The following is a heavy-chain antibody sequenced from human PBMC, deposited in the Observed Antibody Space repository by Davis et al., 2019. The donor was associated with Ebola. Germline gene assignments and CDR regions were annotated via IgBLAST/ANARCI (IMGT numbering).Heavy chain of an antibody. CDR1: GGSFSGYY. CDR2: INHSGST. V-gene: IGHV4-34*01. D-gene: IGHD1-7*01. J-gene: IGHJ4*02. Sequence: SETLSLTCAVYGGSFSGYYWSWIRQPPGKGLEWIGEINHSGSTNYNPSLKSRVTISVDTSKNQFSLKLSSVTAADTAVYYCTRGDLNWNYPNYWGQGTLVTVSS. CDR3: TRGDLNWNYPNY.